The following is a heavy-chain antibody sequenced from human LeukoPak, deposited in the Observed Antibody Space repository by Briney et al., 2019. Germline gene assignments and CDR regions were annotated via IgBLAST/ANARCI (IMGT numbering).Heavy chain of an antibody. CDR3: ARHTPITMVRGREFRYYFDY. Sequence: PSETLSLTCAVYGGSFSGYYWSWIRQPPGKGLEWIGEINHSGSTNYNPSLKSRVTISVDTSKNQFSLKLSSVTAADTAVYYCARHTPITMVRGREFRYYFDYWGQGTLVTVSS. J-gene: IGHJ4*02. D-gene: IGHD3-10*01. V-gene: IGHV4-34*01. CDR1: GGSFSGYY. CDR2: INHSGST.